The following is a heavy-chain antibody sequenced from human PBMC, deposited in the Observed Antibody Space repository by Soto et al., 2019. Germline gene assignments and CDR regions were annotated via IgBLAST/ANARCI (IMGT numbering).Heavy chain of an antibody. V-gene: IGHV3-23*01. J-gene: IGHJ4*02. CDR2: LSASGGGT. CDR1: GFTFSTYA. Sequence: EVQLLESGGDLVQPGGSLRLSSAASGFTFSTYAMSWVRQAPGKGLEWVSSLSASGGGTYYADSVKGRFTISRDNSKNTLYLQMKSLKAEDTALYYCARIRDSYYDYWGQGILVTVSS. CDR3: ARIRDSYYDY. D-gene: IGHD4-4*01.